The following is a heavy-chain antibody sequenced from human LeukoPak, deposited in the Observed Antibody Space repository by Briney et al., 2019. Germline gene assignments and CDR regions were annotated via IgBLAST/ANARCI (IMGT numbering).Heavy chain of an antibody. Sequence: PGRSLRLSCAASGFTFSSYGMHWVRQAPGKGLEWVAVIWYDGSNKYYADSVKGRFTISRDNSKNTLYLQMNSLRAEDTAVYYCARDAGFDYQLPLDYWGQGTLVTVSS. J-gene: IGHJ4*02. CDR1: GFTFSSYG. CDR3: ARDAGFDYQLPLDY. V-gene: IGHV3-33*01. D-gene: IGHD2-2*01. CDR2: IWYDGSNK.